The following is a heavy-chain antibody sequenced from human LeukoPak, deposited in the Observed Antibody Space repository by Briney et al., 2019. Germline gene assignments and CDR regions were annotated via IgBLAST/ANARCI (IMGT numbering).Heavy chain of an antibody. CDR1: GYTFTGYY. J-gene: IGHJ4*02. D-gene: IGHD6-19*01. V-gene: IGHV1-2*02. CDR2: INPNSGGT. Sequence: ASVKVSCKASGYTFTGYYMHWVRQAPGQGLEWMGWINPNSGGTSYAQKSQGRVTMTRDTSISTAYMELSRLRSDDTAVYYCARGPTIAVAGTDYWGQGTLVTVSA. CDR3: ARGPTIAVAGTDY.